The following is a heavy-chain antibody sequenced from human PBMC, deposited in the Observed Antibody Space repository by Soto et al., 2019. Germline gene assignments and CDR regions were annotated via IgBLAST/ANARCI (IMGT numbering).Heavy chain of an antibody. CDR2: ISAYNGNT. V-gene: IGHV1-18*01. J-gene: IGHJ6*03. CDR3: ARDRGVAPPVAGIIHYYYHMDV. D-gene: IGHD2-15*01. CDR1: DYSFTNYG. Sequence: QDQLVQSGVELKKPGASVKVSCKASDYSFTNYGITWVRQAPGQGFEWMGWISAYNGNTNYAQKFTGRVTLTTDASTSTAYLELRSLRSDDTAVYYCARDRGVAPPVAGIIHYYYHMDVWGKGTTVTVSS.